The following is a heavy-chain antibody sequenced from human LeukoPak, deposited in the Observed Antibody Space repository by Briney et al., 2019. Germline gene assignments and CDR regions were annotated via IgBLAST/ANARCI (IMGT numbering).Heavy chain of an antibody. CDR3: ARDIRYFDL. CDR1: GFTFSSYW. V-gene: IGHV3-7*01. Sequence: PGASLRLSCAASGFTFSSYWMTWVRQAPGKGLEWVGNINQEGRDKNYVDSVKGRFTISRDNAKNSLYLQMNNLRAEDTAVYYCARDIRYFDLWGRGTLVTVSS. CDR2: INQEGRDK. J-gene: IGHJ2*01.